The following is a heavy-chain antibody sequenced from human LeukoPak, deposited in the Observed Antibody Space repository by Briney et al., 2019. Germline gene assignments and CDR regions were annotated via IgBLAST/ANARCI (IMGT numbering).Heavy chain of an antibody. D-gene: IGHD6-13*01. CDR1: GYTFTGYY. Sequence: ASVKVSCKASGYTFTGYYMHWVRQAPGQGLEWMGWINPNSGGANYAQKFQGRVTMTRDTSISTAYMELSRLRSDDTAVYYCARDNLASIVIGSSLTFDYWGQGTLVTVSS. J-gene: IGHJ4*02. CDR3: ARDNLASIVIGSSLTFDY. CDR2: INPNSGGA. V-gene: IGHV1-2*02.